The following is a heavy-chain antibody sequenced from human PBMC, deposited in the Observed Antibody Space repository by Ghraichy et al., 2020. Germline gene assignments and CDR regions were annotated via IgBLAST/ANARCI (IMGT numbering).Heavy chain of an antibody. D-gene: IGHD3-22*01. V-gene: IGHV4-59*08. Sequence: SETLSLTCTVSGGSISSYYWSWIRQPPGKGLEWIGYIYYSGSTNYNPSLKSRVTISVDTSKNQFSLKLSSVTAADTAVYYCARLDSSGYLFGYWGQGTLVTVSS. CDR1: GGSISSYY. CDR2: IYYSGST. CDR3: ARLDSSGYLFGY. J-gene: IGHJ4*02.